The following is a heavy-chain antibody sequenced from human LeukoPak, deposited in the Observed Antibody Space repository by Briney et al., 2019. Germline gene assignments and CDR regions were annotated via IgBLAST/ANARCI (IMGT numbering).Heavy chain of an antibody. V-gene: IGHV3-23*01. CDR1: GLTFSNHA. CDR2: ISVDSLT. CDR3: AKCNLNNCREGFDI. J-gene: IGHJ3*02. D-gene: IGHD1-1*01. Sequence: GGSLRLSCAAAGLTFSNHALSWVRQAPGKGLDWVSSISVDSLTYYLDSVRGRVTISRDNSKSTLYLQMHGLRAEDTALYYCAKCNLNNCREGFDIWGQGTMVTVSS.